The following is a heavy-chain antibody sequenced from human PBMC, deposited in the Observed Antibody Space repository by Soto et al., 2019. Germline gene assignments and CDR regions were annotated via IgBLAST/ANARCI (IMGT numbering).Heavy chain of an antibody. D-gene: IGHD2-2*01. Sequence: ASVKISCKASGYTFTSYGISWVRPAPGQGLEWMGWISAYNGNTNYAQKPQGRVTMTTDTYTSTAYMELRSLRSDDTAVHYCAREGYCSSTSCPDYYYYYGMDVWGQGTTVTVSS. J-gene: IGHJ6*02. V-gene: IGHV1-18*01. CDR2: ISAYNGNT. CDR3: AREGYCSSTSCPDYYYYYGMDV. CDR1: GYTFTSYG.